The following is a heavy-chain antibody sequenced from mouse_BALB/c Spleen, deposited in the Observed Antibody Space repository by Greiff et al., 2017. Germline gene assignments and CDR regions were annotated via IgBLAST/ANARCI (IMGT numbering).Heavy chain of an antibody. CDR3: TRSGGNPFDY. CDR1: GYTFTSYY. CDR2: INPSNGGT. J-gene: IGHJ2*01. D-gene: IGHD1-1*02. V-gene: IGHV1S81*02. Sequence: VQLQQSGAELVKPGASVKLSCKASGYTFTSYYMYWVKQRPGQGLEWIGEINPSNGGTNFNEKFKSKATLTVDKSSSTAYMQLSSLTSEDTAVYYCTRSGGNPFDYGGQGTTRTVSS.